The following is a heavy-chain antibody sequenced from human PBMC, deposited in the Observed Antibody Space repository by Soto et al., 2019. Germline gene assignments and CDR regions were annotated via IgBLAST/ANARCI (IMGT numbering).Heavy chain of an antibody. CDR1: GFTFSTYA. D-gene: IGHD1-1*01. Sequence: GGSLRLSCAASGFTFSTYAMSWVRQAPGKGLEWVPAISGSGGTTYYADSVKGRFTISRDNSKNTLYLQMNSLRAEDTAVYYCAKDGWNFWNPFDYWGQGTLVTVSS. J-gene: IGHJ4*02. V-gene: IGHV3-23*01. CDR2: ISGSGGTT. CDR3: AKDGWNFWNPFDY.